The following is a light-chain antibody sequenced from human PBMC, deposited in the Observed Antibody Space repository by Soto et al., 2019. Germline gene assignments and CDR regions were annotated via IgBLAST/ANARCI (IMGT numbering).Light chain of an antibody. CDR1: SSDVGFYNY. V-gene: IGLV2-11*01. CDR3: CSYAGSCTFYV. Sequence: QSALTQPRSVSGSPGQSVTISCTGTSSDVGFYNYVSWYQQHPGKAPKLMIYDVSKRPSGVPDRFSGSKSGNTASLTISGLQAEDEADYYCCSYAGSCTFYVFGTGTKLTVL. J-gene: IGLJ1*01. CDR2: DVS.